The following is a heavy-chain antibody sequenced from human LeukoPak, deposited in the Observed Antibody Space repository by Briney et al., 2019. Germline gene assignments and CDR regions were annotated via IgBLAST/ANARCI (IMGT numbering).Heavy chain of an antibody. D-gene: IGHD6-25*01. CDR2: IFDGETT. J-gene: IGHJ4*01. CDR3: ARQLPTAAADTRGYFDY. V-gene: IGHV4-39*07. CDR1: GGSISNGDYY. Sequence: SETLSLTCSVSGGSISNGDYYWGWIRQAPGKGLEWIGSIFDGETTHYNPSLKNRATISVDASKNQFSLKLTSVTAADATMYDCARQLPTAAADTRGYFDYWGQGTVVTVSS.